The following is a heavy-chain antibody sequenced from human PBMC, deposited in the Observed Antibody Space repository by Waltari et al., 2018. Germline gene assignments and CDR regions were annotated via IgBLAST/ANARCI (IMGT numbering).Heavy chain of an antibody. J-gene: IGHJ4*02. Sequence: EVQLVESGGGLAQPGGSLRLSCAASGFTFSTYSMNWVRQAPGKGLEWGSYISSTGYTTYYADSVKGRFTVSRDNAKNSLFLQMNSLRAEDTAVYYCARWEYCSGNSCYTRYVDSWGQGTLVTVSS. D-gene: IGHD2-2*02. CDR2: ISSTGYTT. V-gene: IGHV3-48*04. CDR3: ARWEYCSGNSCYTRYVDS. CDR1: GFTFSTYS.